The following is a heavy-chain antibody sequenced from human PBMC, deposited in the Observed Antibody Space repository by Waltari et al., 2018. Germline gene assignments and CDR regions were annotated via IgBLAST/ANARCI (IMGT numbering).Heavy chain of an antibody. CDR1: GYTFTSYD. V-gene: IGHV1-8*03. CDR2: MNPNSGNT. CDR3: AREIVVVVAATVYYYGMDV. D-gene: IGHD2-15*01. J-gene: IGHJ6*02. Sequence: QVQLVQSGAEVKKPGASVKVSCKASGYTFTSYDINWVRQATGQGLEWMGWMNPNSGNTGYAQKFQGRVTITRNTSISTAYMELSSLRSEDTAVYYCAREIVVVVAATVYYYGMDVWGQGTTVTVSS.